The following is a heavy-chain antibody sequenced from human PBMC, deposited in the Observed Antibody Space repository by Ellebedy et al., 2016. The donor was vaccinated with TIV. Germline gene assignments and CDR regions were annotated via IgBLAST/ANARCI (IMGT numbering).Heavy chain of an antibody. J-gene: IGHJ4*02. V-gene: IGHV3-23*01. Sequence: GESLKISCAASGFTFSSYAMSWVRQAPGKGLEWVSAISGSGGSTYYADSVKGRFTISRDNSKNTLFLQMNSLRAEDTAVYYCAKDRYTALVTTPFDYWGQGTLVTVSS. CDR1: GFTFSSYA. CDR3: AKDRYTALVTTPFDY. CDR2: ISGSGGST. D-gene: IGHD2-21*02.